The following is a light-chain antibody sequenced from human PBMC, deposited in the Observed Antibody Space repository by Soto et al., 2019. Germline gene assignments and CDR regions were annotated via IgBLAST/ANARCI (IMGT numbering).Light chain of an antibody. Sequence: DIQMTQSPSSQSASVGDRVTITCRASQSINSYLNWYQQKPGKAPKLLIYAASSLRSGVPSRFSGSGSETDFTLTITSLQPDDFATYYCQQSFSTPRTFGQGTRVDI. CDR2: AAS. CDR1: QSINSY. J-gene: IGKJ1*01. CDR3: QQSFSTPRT. V-gene: IGKV1-39*01.